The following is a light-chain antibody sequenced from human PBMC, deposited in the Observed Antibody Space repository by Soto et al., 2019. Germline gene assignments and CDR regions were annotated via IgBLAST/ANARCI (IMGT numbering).Light chain of an antibody. CDR3: QQSYSTPIS. CDR1: QSISSH. CDR2: TAS. V-gene: IGKV1-39*01. J-gene: IGKJ5*01. Sequence: RMTQSPSSLSASVGDTVTITCRASQSISSHLNWYQQKPGKAPNLLMYTASNLQSGVPSRFSGSGSGTDFTLTISSLQPEEFATYSCQQSYSTPISFGQGTRLE.